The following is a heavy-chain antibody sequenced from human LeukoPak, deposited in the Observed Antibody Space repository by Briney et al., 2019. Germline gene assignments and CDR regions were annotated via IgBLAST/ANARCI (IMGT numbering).Heavy chain of an antibody. CDR2: INTRGHAI. J-gene: IGHJ1*01. CDR1: GFNFSDYY. Sequence: GGSLRLSCAASGFNFSDYYMSWIRRTPGKGLEWVSYINTRGHAIYYADSVKDRFTISRDNAKDSLYLQMNSLRAEDTAVYYCARPGIPVAGKDFWGQETLVTVSS. V-gene: IGHV3-11*01. D-gene: IGHD6-19*01. CDR3: ARPGIPVAGKDF.